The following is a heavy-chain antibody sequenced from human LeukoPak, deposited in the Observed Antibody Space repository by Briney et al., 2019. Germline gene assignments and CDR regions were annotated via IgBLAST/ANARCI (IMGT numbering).Heavy chain of an antibody. CDR3: ARDRGYSNFDY. CDR1: GFTFSNYW. J-gene: IGHJ4*02. V-gene: IGHV3-7*01. Sequence: PGGSLRLSSAASGFTFSNYWMSWVRQAPGKGLEGVANMKEDGSEKNYVDSVKGGFTISRDNAQDSLYLQMNSLRAEDTAVYYCARDRGYSNFDYWGQGTLVTVSS. CDR2: MKEDGSEK. D-gene: IGHD4-11*01.